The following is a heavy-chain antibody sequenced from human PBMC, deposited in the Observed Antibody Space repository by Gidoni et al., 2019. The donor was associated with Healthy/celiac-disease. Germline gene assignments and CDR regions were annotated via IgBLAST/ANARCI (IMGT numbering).Heavy chain of an antibody. J-gene: IGHJ4*02. CDR2: IIPMFGRA. CDR1: GVTFSSYA. V-gene: IGHV1-69*01. CDR3: ARDYGSGSPPARSAYLPPDY. Sequence: QVQLVQSGAEVKKPGSSVKVSCKASGVTFSSYAISWVGQAPGQGLEGMGGIIPMFGRANYAQKFQGRDTITADESTSTAYMELSSLRSEDTAVYYCARDYGSGSPPARSAYLPPDYWGQGTLVTVSS. D-gene: IGHD3-10*01.